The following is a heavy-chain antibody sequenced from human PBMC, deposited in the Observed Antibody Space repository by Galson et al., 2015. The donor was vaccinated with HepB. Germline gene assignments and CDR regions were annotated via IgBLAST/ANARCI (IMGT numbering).Heavy chain of an antibody. Sequence: SETLSLTCTVSGGSISSSNYYWGWIRQPPGKGLEWIGSIYYSGNTYYNPSLKSRVTISVDTSKNQFSLKLNSVTAADTAVFYCARAPRIRERPYSDFDYWGQGTLVTVSS. CDR1: GGSISSSNYY. D-gene: IGHD1-1*01. CDR2: IYYSGNT. V-gene: IGHV4-39*07. CDR3: ARAPRIRERPYSDFDY. J-gene: IGHJ4*02.